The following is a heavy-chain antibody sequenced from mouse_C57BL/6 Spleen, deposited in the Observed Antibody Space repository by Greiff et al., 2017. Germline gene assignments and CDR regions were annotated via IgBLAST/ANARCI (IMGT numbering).Heavy chain of an antibody. CDR1: GYTFTSYW. Sequence: QVQLKQPGAELVKPGASVKLSCKASGYTFTSYWMHWVKQRPGQGLEWIGMIHPNSGSTNYNEKFKSKATLTVDKSSSTAYMQLSSLTSEDSAVYYCARSTVAYAMDYWGQGTSVTVSS. CDR3: ARSTVAYAMDY. J-gene: IGHJ4*01. CDR2: IHPNSGST. D-gene: IGHD1-1*01. V-gene: IGHV1-64*01.